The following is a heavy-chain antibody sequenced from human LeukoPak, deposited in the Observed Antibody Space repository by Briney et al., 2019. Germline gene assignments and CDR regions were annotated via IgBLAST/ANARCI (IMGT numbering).Heavy chain of an antibody. CDR1: GGSLRNYY. Sequence: SSETLSLTCTVSGGSLRNYYWSWIRQPPGKGLEWIGYVFHSGSTNSNPSLKSRVTISVDTSKNQFFLRLTSVTAADAAVYYCARDQSFYDSGSPYRPGDYFDFWGQGTIVTVSS. J-gene: IGHJ4*02. CDR3: ARDQSFYDSGSPYRPGDYFDF. CDR2: VFHSGST. V-gene: IGHV4-59*01. D-gene: IGHD3-10*01.